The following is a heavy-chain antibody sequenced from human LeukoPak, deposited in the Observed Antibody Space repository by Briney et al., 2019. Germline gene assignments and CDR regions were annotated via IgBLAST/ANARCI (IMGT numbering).Heavy chain of an antibody. Sequence: QPGGSLRLSCAASGFTFSRYWMHWVRQAPGKGLVWVSRINSDESDTSYADSVKGRFTISRGNAKNTLYLQMNSLRAEDTAVYYCARDGSLPDYWGQGTLVTVSS. CDR3: ARDGSLPDY. CDR2: INSDESDT. V-gene: IGHV3-74*01. J-gene: IGHJ4*02. CDR1: GFTFSRYW.